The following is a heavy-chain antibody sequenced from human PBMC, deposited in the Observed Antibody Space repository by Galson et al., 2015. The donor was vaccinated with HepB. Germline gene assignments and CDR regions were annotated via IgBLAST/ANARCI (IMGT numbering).Heavy chain of an antibody. CDR3: VKEGAWFGGDWFDP. V-gene: IGHV3-23*01. D-gene: IGHD3-16*01. CDR2: INGRGSTR. J-gene: IGHJ5*02. CDR1: GFIFRHHA. Sequence: SLRLSCAGSGFIFRHHAMAWIRQAPGKGQEWVSGINGRGSTRSYSDAVKGRFSISRDNSKDTVFLQMDNLKPEDTAVYYCVKEGAWFGGDWFDPWGQGALVTVS.